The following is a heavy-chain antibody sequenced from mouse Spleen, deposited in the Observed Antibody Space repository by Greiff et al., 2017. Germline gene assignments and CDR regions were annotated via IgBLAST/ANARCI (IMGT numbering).Heavy chain of an antibody. CDR1: GYTFTSYW. CDR2: IDPSDSYT. CDR3: ARRGSSPFDY. Sequence: QVQLQQSGAELVKPGASVKLSCKASGYTFTSYWMHWVKQRPGQGLEWIGEIDPSDSYTNYNQKFKGKATLTVDKSSSTAYMQLSSLTSEDSAVYYCARRGSSPFDYWGQGTTLTVSS. J-gene: IGHJ2*01. V-gene: IGHV1-69*02. D-gene: IGHD1-1*01.